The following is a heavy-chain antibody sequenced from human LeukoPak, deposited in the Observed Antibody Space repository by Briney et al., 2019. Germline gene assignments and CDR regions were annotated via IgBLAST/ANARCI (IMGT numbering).Heavy chain of an antibody. CDR2: INHSGST. V-gene: IGHV4-34*01. CDR1: GGSFSGYY. J-gene: IGHJ6*02. D-gene: IGHD5-12*01. Sequence: SETLSLTCAVYGGSFSGYYWSWIRQPPGKGLEWIGKINHSGSTNYNPSLKSRVTISVDTSKNQFSLKLSSVTAADTAVYYCARVLRIRSPSGYDRRDYYYGMDVWGQGTTVTVSS. CDR3: ARVLRIRSPSGYDRRDYYYGMDV.